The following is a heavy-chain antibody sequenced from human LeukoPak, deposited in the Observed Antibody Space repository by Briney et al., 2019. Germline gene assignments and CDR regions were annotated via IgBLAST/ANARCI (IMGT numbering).Heavy chain of an antibody. CDR3: ARLSSPGGLSYFYYYGMDV. CDR2: IHPGDSDI. CDR1: GYRFTSYW. D-gene: IGHD3-16*02. V-gene: IGHV5-51*01. Sequence: GESLKISCKGSGYRFTSYWIGWVRQMPGKGLEWMGIIHPGDSDIRYSPSFQGQVTISADKSISAAYLQWSSLEASDTAMYFCARLSSPGGLSYFYYYGMDVWGQGTTVTVSS. J-gene: IGHJ6*02.